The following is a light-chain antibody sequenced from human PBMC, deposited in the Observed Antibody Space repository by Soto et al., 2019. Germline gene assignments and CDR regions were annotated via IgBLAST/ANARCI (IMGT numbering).Light chain of an antibody. CDR3: AAWDDRLSGPL. CDR1: RSNIGTNY. V-gene: IGLV1-47*01. J-gene: IGLJ2*01. Sequence: QAVVTQSPSASGTPGQRVTISCSGTRSNIGTNYVYWYQQLPGTAPKVLIYSNDNRPSAVPDRFSGSKSGTSASLAITGLQSEDEADYYGAAWDDRLSGPLFGGGTKLTV. CDR2: SND.